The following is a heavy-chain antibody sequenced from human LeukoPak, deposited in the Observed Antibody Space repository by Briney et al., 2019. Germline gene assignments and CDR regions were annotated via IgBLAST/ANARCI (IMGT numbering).Heavy chain of an antibody. CDR3: ARLDYYDSSGYFYGVFDI. J-gene: IGHJ3*02. CDR2: IYYSGST. D-gene: IGHD3-22*01. CDR1: GDSISSSY. V-gene: IGHV4-59*01. Sequence: SETLSLTCTVSGDSISSSYWSWARQPPGKGLEWIAYIYYSGSTNYNPSLKSRVTMSVDTSKSQFSLNLSSVTAADTAVYYRARLDYYDSSGYFYGVFDIWGQGTMVTVSS.